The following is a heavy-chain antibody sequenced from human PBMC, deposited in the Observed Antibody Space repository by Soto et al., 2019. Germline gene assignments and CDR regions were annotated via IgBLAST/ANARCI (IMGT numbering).Heavy chain of an antibody. CDR3: AREEGYCSSTSCYTSGMSFDP. CDR1: GFTFSSYA. V-gene: IGHV3-30-3*01. CDR2: ISYDGSNK. Sequence: GGSLRLSCAASGFTFSSYAMHWVRQAPGKGLEWVAVISYDGSNKYYADSVKGRFTISRDNSKNTLYLQMNSLRAEDTAVYYCAREEGYCSSTSCYTSGMSFDPWGQGTLVTVSS. D-gene: IGHD2-2*02. J-gene: IGHJ5*02.